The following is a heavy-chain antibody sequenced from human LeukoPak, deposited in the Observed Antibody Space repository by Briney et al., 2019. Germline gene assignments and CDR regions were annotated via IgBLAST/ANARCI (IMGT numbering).Heavy chain of an antibody. V-gene: IGHV3-9*01. Sequence: GRSLRLSCAASGFTFDDYAMHWVRQAPGKGLEWVSGISWNSGSIGYADSVKGRFTISRDNAKNSLYLQMNSLRAEDPALYYCAAKVEHIVVVTAIPEEYWGQGTLVTVSS. CDR3: AAKVEHIVVVTAIPEEY. J-gene: IGHJ4*02. CDR1: GFTFDDYA. D-gene: IGHD2-21*02. CDR2: ISWNSGSI.